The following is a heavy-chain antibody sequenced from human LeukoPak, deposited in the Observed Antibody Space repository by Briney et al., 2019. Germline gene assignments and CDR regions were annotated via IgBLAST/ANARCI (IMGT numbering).Heavy chain of an antibody. J-gene: IGHJ5*02. CDR2: IIPIFGTA. CDR3: ARAIPYGSGSYRRWFDP. D-gene: IGHD3-10*01. V-gene: IGHV1-69*13. Sequence: ASVKASCKASGGTFSSYAISWVRQAPGQGLEWMGGIIPIFGTANYAQKFQGRVTITADESTSTAYMELSSLRSEDTAVYYCARAIPYGSGSYRRWFDPWGQGTLVTVSS. CDR1: GGTFSSYA.